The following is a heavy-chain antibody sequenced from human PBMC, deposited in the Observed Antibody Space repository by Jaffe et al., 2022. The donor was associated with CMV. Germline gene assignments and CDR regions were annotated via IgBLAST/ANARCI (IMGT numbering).Heavy chain of an antibody. Sequence: EVQLLESGGGLVQPGGSLRLSCAASGFTFSSYAMSWVRQAPGKGLEWVSAISGSGGSTYYADSVKGRFTISRDNSKNTLYLQMNSLRAEDTAVYYCAKDPVAYLGIAAAGTFDYWGQGTLVTVSS. CDR1: GFTFSSYA. CDR2: ISGSGGST. J-gene: IGHJ4*02. D-gene: IGHD6-13*01. CDR3: AKDPVAYLGIAAAGTFDY. V-gene: IGHV3-23*01.